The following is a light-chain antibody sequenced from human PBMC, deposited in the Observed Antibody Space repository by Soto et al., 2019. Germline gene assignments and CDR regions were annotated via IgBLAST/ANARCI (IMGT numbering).Light chain of an antibody. V-gene: IGKV3-20*01. CDR1: QSVDNSY. Sequence: EIVLTQSPGTLSLSSGERATLSCKTSQSVDNSYLAWYQHKHGQPPRLLIYGASGRATGIPDRFRASGYGTDVTLTITRLEPEEFAVYYCQQYDTSPWTFGPGTKVEIK. CDR3: QQYDTSPWT. J-gene: IGKJ1*01. CDR2: GAS.